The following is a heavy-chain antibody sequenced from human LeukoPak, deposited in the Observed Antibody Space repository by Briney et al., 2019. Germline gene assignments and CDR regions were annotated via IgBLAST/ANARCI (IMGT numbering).Heavy chain of an antibody. Sequence: GGSLRLSCAASGFTFTSYAMNWVRLSPGQGLEGVGLVRNKADGYRPIYSASVKGRFTISRDDSKNSVYLQMDSLKTEDTAVYYCGDLGSAGTDHWGQGTLVTVSS. CDR3: GDLGSAGTDH. D-gene: IGHD3-3*01. CDR1: GFTFTSYA. V-gene: IGHV3-72*01. J-gene: IGHJ4*02. CDR2: VRNKADGYRP.